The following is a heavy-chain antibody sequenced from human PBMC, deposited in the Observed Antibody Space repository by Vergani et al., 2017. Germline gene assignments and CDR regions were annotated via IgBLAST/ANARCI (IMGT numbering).Heavy chain of an antibody. V-gene: IGHV3-49*04. CDR2: IRSKAYGGTT. J-gene: IGHJ4*02. Sequence: EVQLVESGGGLVKPGGSLRLSCAASGFTFSSYSMNWVRQAPGKGLEWVGFIRSKAYGGTTEYAASVKGRFTISRDDSKSIAYLQMNSLKTEDTAVYYCTRMGDYDFWSGYIDYWGQGTLVTVSS. CDR1: GFTFSSYS. CDR3: TRMGDYDFWSGYIDY. D-gene: IGHD3-3*01.